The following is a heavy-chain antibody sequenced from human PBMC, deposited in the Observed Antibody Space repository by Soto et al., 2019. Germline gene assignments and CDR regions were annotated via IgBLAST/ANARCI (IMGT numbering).Heavy chain of an antibody. J-gene: IGHJ6*02. CDR3: ARDPRYDCSSTSCSSYYYYGMDV. CDR2: IIPIFGTA. V-gene: IGHV1-69*13. CDR1: GGTFSSYA. Sequence: GASVKVSFKASGGTFSSYAISWVRQAPGQGLEWMGGIIPIFGTANYAQKFQGRVTITADESTSTAYMELSSLRSEDTAVYYCARDPRYDCSSTSCSSYYYYGMDVWGQGTTVTVSS. D-gene: IGHD2-2*01.